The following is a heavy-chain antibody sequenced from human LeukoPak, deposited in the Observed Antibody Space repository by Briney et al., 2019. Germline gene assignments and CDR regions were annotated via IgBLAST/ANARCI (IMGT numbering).Heavy chain of an antibody. CDR1: GFTFSSYA. CDR3: AKAQPYMYFYDTSAYSYFDY. CDR2: ISGGGGTP. Sequence: PGGSLRLSCAASGFTFSSYAMSWVRQAPGKGLEWVSTISGGGGTPYYADSVKGRFTISRDKSKNTLFLQMSSLRVEDTAVYYCAKAQPYMYFYDTSAYSYFDYWGQGTLVTVSS. V-gene: IGHV3-23*01. D-gene: IGHD3-22*01. J-gene: IGHJ4*02.